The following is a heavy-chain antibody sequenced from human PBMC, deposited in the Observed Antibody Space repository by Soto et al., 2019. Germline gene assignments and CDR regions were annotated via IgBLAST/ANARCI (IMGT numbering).Heavy chain of an antibody. V-gene: IGHV4-4*02. CDR1: GDSINSNYC. Sequence: QVQLQESGPGLVRPSGTLSLTCAVSGDSINSNYCWTWVRQPPGKGLEWIAAIYYSGGTSYNPPRTSRVTISMDKSKTQFSLNLTSVTAADTAMYYCARDTGWGLGYWGQGTLVTVSS. D-gene: IGHD6-19*01. CDR2: IYYSGGT. CDR3: ARDTGWGLGY. J-gene: IGHJ4*02.